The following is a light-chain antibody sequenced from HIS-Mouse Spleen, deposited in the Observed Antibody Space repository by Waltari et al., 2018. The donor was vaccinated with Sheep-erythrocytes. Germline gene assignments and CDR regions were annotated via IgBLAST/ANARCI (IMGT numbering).Light chain of an antibody. V-gene: IGLV3-10*01. CDR2: EDS. CDR1: AFPKKY. J-gene: IGLJ2*01. Sequence: SYELTQPPSVSVSPGQTARIPCSGDAFPKKYAYWYQQKSGQAPVLVIYEDSKRPSGIPERFSGSSSGTMATLTISGAQVEDEADYYCYSTDSSGNHSVFGGGTKLTVL. CDR3: YSTDSSGNHSV.